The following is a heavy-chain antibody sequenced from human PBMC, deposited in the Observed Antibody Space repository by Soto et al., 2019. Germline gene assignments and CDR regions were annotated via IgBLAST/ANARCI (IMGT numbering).Heavy chain of an antibody. CDR1: GYTFIDNG. J-gene: IGHJ5*02. Sequence: QVQLVQSESEVKKPGASVKVSCKASGYTFIDNGITWMRQAPGQGLEWLGWISTSSGRTNSVQTLQGRVTMCTHTATSTVYMKLHSLHFVDAAAYSFEREVIYYGCEMGDPWGQGAL. D-gene: IGHD3-10*01. V-gene: IGHV1-18*01. CDR3: EREVIYYGCEMGDP. CDR2: ISTSSGRT.